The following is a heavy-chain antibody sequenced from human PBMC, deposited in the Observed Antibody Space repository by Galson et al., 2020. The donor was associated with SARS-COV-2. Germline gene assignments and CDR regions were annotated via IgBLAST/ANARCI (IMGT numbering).Heavy chain of an antibody. Sequence: SETLSLTCTVSGGSISRRDYYCSWIRQPPGKGLEWIGYIYYTGSTSYNPSLKSQVNISVDTSKNQFSLRLTSVTAADTAVYYCARDGAGPFDSWGQGTLVTVSS. CDR3: ARDGAGPFDS. CDR2: IYYTGST. J-gene: IGHJ4*02. V-gene: IGHV4-30-4*08. D-gene: IGHD2-8*01. CDR1: GGSISRRDYY.